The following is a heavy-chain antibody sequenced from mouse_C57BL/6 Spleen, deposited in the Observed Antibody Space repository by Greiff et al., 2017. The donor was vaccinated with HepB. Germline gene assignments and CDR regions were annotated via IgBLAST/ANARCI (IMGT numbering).Heavy chain of an antibody. CDR3: ERSGMGPFDY. J-gene: IGHJ2*01. Sequence: VQVVESGAELVKPGASVKISCKASGYAFSSYWMNWVKQRPGKGLEWIGQIYPGDGDTNYNGKFKGKATLTADKSSSTAYMQLSSLTSEDSAVYFCERSGMGPFDYWGQGTTLTVSS. D-gene: IGHD4-1*01. V-gene: IGHV1-80*01. CDR2: IYPGDGDT. CDR1: GYAFSSYW.